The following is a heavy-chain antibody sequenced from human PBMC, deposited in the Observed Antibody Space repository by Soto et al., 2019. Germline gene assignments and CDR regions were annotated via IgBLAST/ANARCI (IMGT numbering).Heavy chain of an antibody. D-gene: IGHD3-22*01. CDR1: GFIFSNYG. CDR2: AGASATSR. CDR3: GGALLLGGSSGWGFNY. V-gene: IGHV3-48*02. J-gene: IGHJ4*02. Sequence: EVQLVESGGGLVQPGGSLRLSCAASGFIFSNYGMHWVRQAPGTGLEWISYAGASATSRYYADSVKGRFTISRDNAKNSLYLQMTSLRDADTAVYYCGGALLLGGSSGWGFNYWGQGSLVTVSS.